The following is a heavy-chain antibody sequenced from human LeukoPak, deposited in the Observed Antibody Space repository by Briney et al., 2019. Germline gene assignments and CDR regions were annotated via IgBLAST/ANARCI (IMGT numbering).Heavy chain of an antibody. CDR3: AKDYRSYGYLDY. CDR2: ISWNSGSI. Sequence: GRSLRLSCAASGFTFDDYAMHWVRQTPGKGLEWVSGISWNSGSIAYADSVKGRFTISRDNSKNSLYLQMNSLRTEDTALYYCAKDYRSYGYLDYWGQGTLVTVSS. J-gene: IGHJ4*02. D-gene: IGHD5-18*01. V-gene: IGHV3-9*01. CDR1: GFTFDDYA.